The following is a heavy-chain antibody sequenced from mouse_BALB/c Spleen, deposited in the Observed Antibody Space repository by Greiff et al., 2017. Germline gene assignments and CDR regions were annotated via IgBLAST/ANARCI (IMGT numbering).Heavy chain of an antibody. Sequence: VQLKQSGAELVRSGASVKLSCTASGFNIKDYYMHWVKQRPEQGLEWIGWIDPENGDTEYAPKFQGKATMTADTSSNTAYLQLSSLTSEDNAVYYRNAGGNYRFDYWGQGTTLTVSS. D-gene: IGHD2-1*01. V-gene: IGHV14-4*02. CDR2: IDPENGDT. CDR3: NAGGNYRFDY. J-gene: IGHJ2*01. CDR1: GFNIKDYY.